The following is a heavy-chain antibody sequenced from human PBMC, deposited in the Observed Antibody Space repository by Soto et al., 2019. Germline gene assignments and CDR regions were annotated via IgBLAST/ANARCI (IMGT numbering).Heavy chain of an antibody. CDR1: GFSLTDTRMG. CDR2: IISNDDK. CDR3: ARALFSSDSDGYYFEFDY. D-gene: IGHD3-22*01. J-gene: IGHJ4*02. Sequence: SGPTLVNPTETLTLTCSVSGFSLTDTRMGVSWIRQAPGKALEWLAHIISNDDKSYSTSLKSRLTISKDTSKSQVVLRMTNMDPVDTGRYYCARALFSSDSDGYYFEFDYWDPGTLVTVSS. V-gene: IGHV2-26*01.